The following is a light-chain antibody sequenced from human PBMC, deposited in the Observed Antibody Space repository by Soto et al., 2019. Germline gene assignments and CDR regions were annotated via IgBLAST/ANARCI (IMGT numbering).Light chain of an antibody. CDR2: GAS. CDR3: QQYHNSPLS. Sequence: ELVMPQSPATPAASPGERATLSCSANQRVSSYLAWYQQKPGQAPRLLIYGASTWDTGVPARFSGSGSGTEFTLTISSLQAEDFAVYYCQQYHNSPLSFGPGTKVDIK. V-gene: IGKV3-15*01. J-gene: IGKJ3*01. CDR1: QRVSSY.